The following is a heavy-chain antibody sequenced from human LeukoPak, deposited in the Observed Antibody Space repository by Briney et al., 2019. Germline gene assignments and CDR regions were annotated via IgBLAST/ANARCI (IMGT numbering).Heavy chain of an antibody. CDR1: GGSISSGGYY. CDR3: ARPPQYSSSSYFQH. V-gene: IGHV4-30-2*01. Sequence: PSQTLSLTCTVSGGSISSGGYYWSWIRQPPGKGLEWIGYIYHSGSTYYNPSLKSRVTVSVDTSKNQFSLKLSSVTAADTAVYYCARPPQYSSSSYFQHWGQGTLVTVSS. J-gene: IGHJ1*01. D-gene: IGHD6-6*01. CDR2: IYHSGST.